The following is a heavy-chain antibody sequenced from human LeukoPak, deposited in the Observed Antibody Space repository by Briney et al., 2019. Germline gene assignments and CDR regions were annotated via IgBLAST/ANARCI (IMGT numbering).Heavy chain of an antibody. CDR2: ISASGRNT. CDR3: VRRGSNYPYYMDV. Sequence: PGGSLRLSCAASGFTFSSYAMSWVRQAPGKGLEWVSVISASGRNTYYSESAKGQFTISRDNSKNTLYLQMSSLRAEDTAVYYCVRRGSNYPYYMDVWDKGTTVTVSS. CDR1: GFTFSSYA. J-gene: IGHJ6*03. V-gene: IGHV3-23*01.